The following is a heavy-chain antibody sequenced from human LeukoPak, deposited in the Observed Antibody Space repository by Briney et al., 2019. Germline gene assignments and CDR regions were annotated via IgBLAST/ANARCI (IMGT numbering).Heavy chain of an antibody. V-gene: IGHV3-74*01. D-gene: IGHD6-13*01. CDR2: IKSDGITI. CDR3: VRAAAGSPDY. CDR1: GFTFSNYM. Sequence: PGGSLRLSCAASGFTFSNYMMHWVRQAPGKGLVWVSRIKSDGITITYADSVKGRFTISRDNAKNTLYLQMNSLRAEDTAVYYCVRAAAGSPDYWGQGTLVIVSS. J-gene: IGHJ4*02.